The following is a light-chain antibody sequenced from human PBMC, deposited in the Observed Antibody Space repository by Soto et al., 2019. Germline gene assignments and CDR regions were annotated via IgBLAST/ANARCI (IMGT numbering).Light chain of an antibody. Sequence: EIVLTQSPAPLSFSPGERATLSCRASQSVSSYLAWYQQKPGQAPRLLIYDASNRATGIPARFSGSGSGTDFTLAISSLEPEDCAVYYCQQRSNWPRTFGQGTKLEIK. V-gene: IGKV3-11*01. CDR1: QSVSSY. CDR2: DAS. J-gene: IGKJ2*01. CDR3: QQRSNWPRT.